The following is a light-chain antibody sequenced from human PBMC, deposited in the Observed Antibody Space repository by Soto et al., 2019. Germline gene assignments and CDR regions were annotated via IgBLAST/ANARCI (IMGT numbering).Light chain of an antibody. CDR1: QRVRSDY. J-gene: IGKJ1*01. CDR3: QQYGSLPKT. Sequence: ETVLTQSPGILSLSPGERATLSCRASQRVRSDYLAWFQQKPGQAPRLLIYGASTRAAGIPDRFDGSGSGTDFTLTITRVEPEDFAVYYCQQYGSLPKTFGQGTKVYIK. V-gene: IGKV3-20*01. CDR2: GAS.